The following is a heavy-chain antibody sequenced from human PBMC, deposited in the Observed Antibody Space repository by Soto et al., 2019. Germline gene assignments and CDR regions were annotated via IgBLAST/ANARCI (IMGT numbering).Heavy chain of an antibody. J-gene: IGHJ4*02. Sequence: PGGSLRLSCAASGFTFSNAWMNWVRQAPGKGLEWVGRIKSKTDGGTTDYAAPVKGRFTISRDDSKNTLYLQMNSLRAEDTAVYYCARDDPFTIFGVVTSSYFDYWGQGTLVTVSS. CDR1: GFTFSNAW. D-gene: IGHD3-3*01. CDR2: IKSKTDGGTT. CDR3: ARDDPFTIFGVVTSSYFDY. V-gene: IGHV3-15*07.